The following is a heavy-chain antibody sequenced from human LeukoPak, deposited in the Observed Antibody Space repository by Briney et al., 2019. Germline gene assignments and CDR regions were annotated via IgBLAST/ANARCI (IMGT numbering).Heavy chain of an antibody. CDR3: ARAERQWLGRQNWFDP. Sequence: GESLKISCKGSGYSFTSYWIGWVRQMPGKGLEWMGIIYPGDSDTRYSPSFQGQVTISADKSISTAYLQWSSLKASDTAVYYCARAERQWLGRQNWFDPWGQGTLVTVSS. D-gene: IGHD6-19*01. V-gene: IGHV5-51*01. CDR2: IYPGDSDT. J-gene: IGHJ5*02. CDR1: GYSFTSYW.